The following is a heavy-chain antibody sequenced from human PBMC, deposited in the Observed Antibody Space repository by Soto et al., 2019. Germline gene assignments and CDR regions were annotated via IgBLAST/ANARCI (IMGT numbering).Heavy chain of an antibody. CDR3: ARDPAFGVVIRGCYYYMDV. D-gene: IGHD3-3*01. CDR1: GFTFSSYG. V-gene: IGHV3-33*01. J-gene: IGHJ6*03. CDR2: IWYDGSNK. Sequence: GGSLRLSCAASGFTFSSYGMHWVRQAPGKGLEWVAVIWYDGSNKYYADSVKGRFTISRDNSKNTLYLQMNSLRAEDTAVYYCARDPAFGVVIRGCYYYMDVWGKGTTVTVSS.